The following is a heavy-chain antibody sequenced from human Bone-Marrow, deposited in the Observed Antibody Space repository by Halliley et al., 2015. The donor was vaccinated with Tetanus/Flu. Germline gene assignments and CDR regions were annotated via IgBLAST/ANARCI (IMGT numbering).Heavy chain of an antibody. V-gene: IGHV4-31*03. CDR1: GGSISSGGHF. J-gene: IGHJ6*02. CDR3: ARGLGDRGYCSSSNCYHYYGMDV. Sequence: LRLSCTVSGGSISSGGHFWSWIRQHPGTGLEWIGDIHHSGSTYFNWSLKSRLNISIDTSKNQFSPKLSPVTAADTAVYFCARGLGDRGYCSSSNCYHYYGMDVWGQGTTVTVSS. CDR2: IHHSGST. D-gene: IGHD2-2*01.